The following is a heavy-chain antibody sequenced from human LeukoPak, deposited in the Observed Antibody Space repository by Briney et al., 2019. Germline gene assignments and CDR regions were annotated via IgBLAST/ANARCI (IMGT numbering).Heavy chain of an antibody. J-gene: IGHJ4*02. V-gene: IGHV1-18*01. D-gene: IGHD6-19*01. CDR1: GYTFTSYG. Sequence: ASVKVSCKASGYTFTSYGISWVRQAPGQGLEWMGWISAYNGNTNYAQKLQGRVTMTTDTSTSTAYMEPRSLRSDDTAVYYCARDIAEQWLVRKYYFDYWGQGTLVTVSS. CDR3: ARDIAEQWLVRKYYFDY. CDR2: ISAYNGNT.